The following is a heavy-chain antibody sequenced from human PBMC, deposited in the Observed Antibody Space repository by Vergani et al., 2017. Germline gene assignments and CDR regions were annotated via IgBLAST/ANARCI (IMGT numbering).Heavy chain of an antibody. V-gene: IGHV3-9*01. D-gene: IGHD6-13*01. Sequence: EVQLVESRGGLVQPGRSLRLSCAASGFTFDDYAMHWVRQAPGKGLEWVSGISWNSGSIGYADSVKGRFTISRDNAKNSLYLQMNSLRAEDTALYYCAKDKQAAACTIYYYYYMDVWGKGTTVTVSS. CDR1: GFTFDDYA. J-gene: IGHJ6*03. CDR3: AKDKQAAACTIYYYYYMDV. CDR2: ISWNSGSI.